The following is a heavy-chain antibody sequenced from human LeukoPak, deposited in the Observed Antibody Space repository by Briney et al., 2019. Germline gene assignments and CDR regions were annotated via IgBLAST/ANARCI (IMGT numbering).Heavy chain of an antibody. Sequence: PSETLSLTCTVSGGSISSGGYYWSWIRQPPGKGLEWIGYIYHSGSTYYNPSLKSRVTISVDTSKNQFSLKLSSVTAADTAVYYCARGLSRIWFGELSIAYGYWGQGTLVTVSS. V-gene: IGHV4-30-2*01. D-gene: IGHD3-10*01. J-gene: IGHJ4*02. CDR1: GGSISSGGYY. CDR3: ARGLSRIWFGELSIAYGY. CDR2: IYHSGST.